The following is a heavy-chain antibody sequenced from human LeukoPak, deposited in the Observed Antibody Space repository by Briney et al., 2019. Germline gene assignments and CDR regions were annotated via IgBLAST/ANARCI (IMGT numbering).Heavy chain of an antibody. CDR2: ISYDGSNK. CDR1: GFTFSSYA. D-gene: IGHD1-7*01. V-gene: IGHV3-30*04. J-gene: IGHJ5*02. Sequence: PGGSQRLSCAASGFTFSSYAMHWVRQAPGKGLEWVAVISYDGSNKYYADSVKGRFTISRDNSKNTLYLQMNSLRAEDTAVYYCAREPNWNYVFDPWGQGTLVTVSS. CDR3: AREPNWNYVFDP.